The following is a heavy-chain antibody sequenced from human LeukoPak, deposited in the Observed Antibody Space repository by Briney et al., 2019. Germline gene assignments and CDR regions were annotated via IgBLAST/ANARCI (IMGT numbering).Heavy chain of an antibody. D-gene: IGHD4-11*01. CDR2: IYPNSGGT. V-gene: IGHV1-2*02. CDR1: GYTFTGYY. J-gene: IGHJ6*03. CDR3: ARDSSSKGYYYYMDV. Sequence: ASVKVSCKASGYTFTGYYMHWVRQAPGQGLEWMGWIYPNSGGTNYAQKFQGRVTMTRDTSISTAYMELSRLRSDDTAVYYCARDSSSKGYYYYMDVWGKGTTVTVSS.